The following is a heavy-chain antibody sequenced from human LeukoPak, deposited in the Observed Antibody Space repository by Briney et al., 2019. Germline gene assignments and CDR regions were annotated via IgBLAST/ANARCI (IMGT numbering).Heavy chain of an antibody. V-gene: IGHV4-39*02. CDR2: IHYGANT. Sequence: KPSETLSLTCTVSGVSITSSSYYWGWIRQPPGKGPDWSGSIHYGANTYRNPSLKSRVTISMDTSKNHFSLSLSFVTAADTSVYYCARNDAKMVTVDYWGQGTLVTVSS. D-gene: IGHD2-21*02. J-gene: IGHJ4*02. CDR1: GVSITSSSYY. CDR3: ARNDAKMVTVDY.